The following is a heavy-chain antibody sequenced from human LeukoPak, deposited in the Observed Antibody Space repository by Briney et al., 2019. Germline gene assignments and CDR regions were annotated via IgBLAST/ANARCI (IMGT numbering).Heavy chain of an antibody. CDR2: IRYDGSNK. D-gene: IGHD4-11*01. V-gene: IGHV3-30*02. J-gene: IGHJ5*02. CDR1: GFTFSSYG. CDR3: AKALYSNYDHWFDP. Sequence: GGSLRLSCAASGFTFSSYGMHWVRQAPGKGLEWVAFIRYDGSNKYYADSVKGRFTISRDNSKNTLYLQMNSLRAEDTAVYYCAKALYSNYDHWFDPWGQGTLVTVSS.